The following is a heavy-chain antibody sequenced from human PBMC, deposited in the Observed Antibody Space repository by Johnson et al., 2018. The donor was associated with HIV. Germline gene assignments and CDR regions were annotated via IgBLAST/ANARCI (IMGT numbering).Heavy chain of an antibody. CDR2: IKQDGSAE. V-gene: IGHV3-7*03. Sequence: EVHLVESGVGLVQPGGSLRLSCAASGFTFSSYWMSWVRQAPGKGLEWVANIKQDGSAEYYVDSVKGRSTISRDNAKNSLYLQMNSLRVEDTAVYYCARIQRTSDAFDIWGQGTMVTVSS. J-gene: IGHJ3*02. CDR1: GFTFSSYW. D-gene: IGHD3/OR15-3a*01. CDR3: ARIQRTSDAFDI.